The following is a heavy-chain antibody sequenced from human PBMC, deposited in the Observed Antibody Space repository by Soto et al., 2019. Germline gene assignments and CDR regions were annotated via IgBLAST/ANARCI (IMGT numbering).Heavy chain of an antibody. CDR2: ISGSGVST. CDR3: AKDSGYSYGYDAFDI. V-gene: IGHV3-23*01. Sequence: GGSLRLSCAASGFTFSSYAMSRVRQAPGKGLEWVSAISGSGVSTYYADSVKGRFTISRDNSKNTLYLQMNSLRAEDTAVYYCAKDSGYSYGYDAFDIWGQGTMVTVSS. J-gene: IGHJ3*02. D-gene: IGHD5-18*01. CDR1: GFTFSSYA.